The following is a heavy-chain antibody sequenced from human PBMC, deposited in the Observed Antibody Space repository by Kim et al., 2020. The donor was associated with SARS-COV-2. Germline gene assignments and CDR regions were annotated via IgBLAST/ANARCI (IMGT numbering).Heavy chain of an antibody. J-gene: IGHJ2*01. CDR2: ISGSGGST. CDR3: AKRPRDIVGWLQPQGWYFDL. D-gene: IGHD2-15*01. CDR1: GFTFSSYA. Sequence: GGSLRLSCAASGFTFSSYAMSWVRQAPGKGLEWVSAISGSGGSTYYADSVKGRFTISRDNSKNTLYLQMNSLRAEDTAVYYCAKRPRDIVGWLQPQGWYFDLWGRGTLVTVSS. V-gene: IGHV3-23*01.